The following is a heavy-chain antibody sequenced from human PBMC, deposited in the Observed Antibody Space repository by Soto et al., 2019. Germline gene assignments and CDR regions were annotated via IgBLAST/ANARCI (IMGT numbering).Heavy chain of an antibody. J-gene: IGHJ4*02. CDR3: AKSGQATVIWGYGDS. CDR1: GFAFSSYG. CDR2: ISYDGNTN. Sequence: QVKLVESGGGVVQPGGSLRLSCAASGFAFSSYGIHWVRQAPGKGLEWVALISYDGNTNYYADSVKGRFTISRDNSKNTRHLQMDSLRPEDTAVYYCAKSGQATVIWGYGDSWGQGTLVTVSS. V-gene: IGHV3-30*18. D-gene: IGHD5-18*01.